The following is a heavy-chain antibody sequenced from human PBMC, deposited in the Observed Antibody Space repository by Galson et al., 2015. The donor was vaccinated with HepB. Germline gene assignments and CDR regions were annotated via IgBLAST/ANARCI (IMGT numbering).Heavy chain of an antibody. CDR1: GFTFSRYS. J-gene: IGHJ3*02. Sequence: SLRLSCAASGFTFSRYSMNWVRQAPGKGLEWVSSISSSSSYIYYADSVKGRFTISRDNAKNSLYLQMNSLRAEDTAVYYCARDRPRGSGWLVGAFDIWGQGTMVTVSS. CDR3: ARDRPRGSGWLVGAFDI. CDR2: ISSSSSYI. V-gene: IGHV3-21*01. D-gene: IGHD6-19*01.